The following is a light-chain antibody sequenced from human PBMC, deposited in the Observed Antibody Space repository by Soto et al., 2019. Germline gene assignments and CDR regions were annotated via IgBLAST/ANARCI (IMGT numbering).Light chain of an antibody. Sequence: QSALTQPASVSGSPGQSITISCTGTSSDVGAYNYVSWYQHHPGKAPKLMIDEVNNRPSGVSNRFSGSKSGNTASLTISGLQAEDEADYYCSSYTSNNTVIFGGGTKLTVL. CDR2: EVN. CDR1: SSDVGAYNY. J-gene: IGLJ2*01. V-gene: IGLV2-14*01. CDR3: SSYTSNNTVI.